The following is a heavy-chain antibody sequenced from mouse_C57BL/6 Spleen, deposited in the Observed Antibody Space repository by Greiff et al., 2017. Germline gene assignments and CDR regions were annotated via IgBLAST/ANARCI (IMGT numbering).Heavy chain of an antibody. CDR1: GYTFTSYW. CDR2: IDPSDSYT. D-gene: IGHD3-2*02. V-gene: IGHV1-69*01. CDR3: ARRLSHWYFDV. Sequence: VQLQQPGAELVMPGASVKLSCKASGYTFTSYWMHWVKPRPGQGLEWIGEIDPSDSYTNYNQKFKGKSTLTVDKSSSTAYMQLSSLTSEDSAVYYCARRLSHWYFDVWGTGTTVTVSS. J-gene: IGHJ1*03.